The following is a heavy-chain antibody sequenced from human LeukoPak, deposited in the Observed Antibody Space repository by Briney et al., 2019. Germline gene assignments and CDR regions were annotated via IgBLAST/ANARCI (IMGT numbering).Heavy chain of an antibody. J-gene: IGHJ4*02. CDR2: IYYSGST. CDR3: ARGFGYYDVLTAF. Sequence: PSETLSLTCAVSGGSMRDYYWSWIRQPPGKGLEWIGNIYYSGSTNYNPSLKSRVTISVDTSKNQFSLKVGSVTAADTAVYYCARGFGYYDVLTAFWGQGTLVTVSS. CDR1: GGSMRDYY. D-gene: IGHD3-9*01. V-gene: IGHV4-59*01.